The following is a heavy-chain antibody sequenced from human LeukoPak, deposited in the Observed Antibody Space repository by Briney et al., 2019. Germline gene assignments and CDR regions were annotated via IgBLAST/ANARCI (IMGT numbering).Heavy chain of an antibody. CDR3: ARVGSGYCSSTSCGNWFDP. V-gene: IGHV1-8*01. Sequence: GASVKVSCKASGYTFTSYDINWVRQATGQGLEWMGWVNPNSGNTGYAQKFQGRVTMTRNTSISTAYMELSSLRSDDTAVYYCARVGSGYCSSTSCGNWFDPWGQGTLVTVSS. CDR2: VNPNSGNT. D-gene: IGHD2-2*01. CDR1: GYTFTSYD. J-gene: IGHJ5*02.